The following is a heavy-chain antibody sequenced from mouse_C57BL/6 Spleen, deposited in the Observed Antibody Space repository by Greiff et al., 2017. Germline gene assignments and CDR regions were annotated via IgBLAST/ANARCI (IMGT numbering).Heavy chain of an antibody. CDR3: ARNSDDDYDAWFAY. V-gene: IGHV2-9-1*01. J-gene: IGHJ3*01. CDR1: GFSFTSYA. Sequence: QVQLKESGPGLVAPSQRLSITCTVSGFSFTSYAISWVRQPPGKGLEWLGVIWTGGGTNYNSALKSRLSISKDNSKSQVFLKMNSLQTDDTARYYCARNSDDDYDAWFAYWGQGTLVTVSA. D-gene: IGHD2-4*01. CDR2: IWTGGGT.